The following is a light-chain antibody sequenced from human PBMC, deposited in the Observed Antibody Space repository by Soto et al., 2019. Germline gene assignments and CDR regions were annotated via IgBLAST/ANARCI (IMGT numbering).Light chain of an antibody. J-gene: IGKJ4*01. CDR1: QGISSW. Sequence: DIQMTQSPSYDSPSVGDRVTITCRACQGISSWLAWYQQKPGKAPKXLIYAASSLQSGVPSRFSGSGSGTDLTITISSLKPEDFETYYCQQANSFPLTFGGGTKVDIK. V-gene: IGKV1-12*01. CDR2: AAS. CDR3: QQANSFPLT.